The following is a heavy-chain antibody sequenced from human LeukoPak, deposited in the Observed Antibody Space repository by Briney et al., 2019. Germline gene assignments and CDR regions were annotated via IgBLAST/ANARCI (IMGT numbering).Heavy chain of an antibody. D-gene: IGHD1-1*01. CDR3: TRVGSSGSVDY. V-gene: IGHV3-11*06. CDR1: GFTFSDYY. CDR2: ISSRTSDT. Sequence: SGGSLRLSCAASGFTFSDYYMSWIRQAPGKGLEWVSYISSRTSDTNYVDSVKGRFTISRDNAKNPLYLQMNSLRAEDTAVYYCTRVGSSGSVDYWGQGTLVTVSS. J-gene: IGHJ4*02.